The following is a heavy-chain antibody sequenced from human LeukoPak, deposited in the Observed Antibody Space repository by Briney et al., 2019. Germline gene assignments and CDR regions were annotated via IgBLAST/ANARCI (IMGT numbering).Heavy chain of an antibody. CDR3: ARDDIVVVPAATYYYGMDV. J-gene: IGHJ6*02. Sequence: SQTLSLTCAISRDTVSSNSAAWNWIRQSPWRVLESLGRTYYRANWYNEYEVSVKSRITINPDTSKNQFSLQLNSVTPEDTAVYYCARDDIVVVPAATYYYGMDVWGQGTTVTVSS. CDR2: TYYRANWYN. V-gene: IGHV6-1*01. D-gene: IGHD2-2*01. CDR1: RDTVSSNSAA.